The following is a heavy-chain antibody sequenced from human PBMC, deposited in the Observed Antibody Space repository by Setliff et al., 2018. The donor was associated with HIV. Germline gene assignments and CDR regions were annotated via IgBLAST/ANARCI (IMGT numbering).Heavy chain of an antibody. D-gene: IGHD4-17*01. CDR3: AHRAYYGEFGF. J-gene: IGHJ4*02. Sequence: GSGPTLVNPTQTLTLTCTFSGFSLSTSGMCVSWIRQPPGKALEWLARIDWDDDKFYSTSLKTRLTISKDTSKNQVVLTMTNMDPVDTATYYCAHRAYYGEFGFWGQGTQVTVSS. CDR1: GFSLSTSGMC. V-gene: IGHV2-70*12. CDR2: IDWDDDK.